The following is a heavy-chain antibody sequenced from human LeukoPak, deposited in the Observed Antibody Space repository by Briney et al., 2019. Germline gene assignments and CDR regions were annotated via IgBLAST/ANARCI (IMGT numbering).Heavy chain of an antibody. J-gene: IGHJ4*02. D-gene: IGHD6-19*01. CDR3: AKDRLVGIAVAGRFFDY. V-gene: IGHV3-23*01. CDR1: GFTFSSYA. Sequence: GGSLRLSCAASGFTFSSYAMSWVRQAPGKGLEWVSAISGGGGSTYYADSVKGRFTISRDNSKNTLYLQMNSLRAEDTAVYYCAKDRLVGIAVAGRFFDYWGQGTLVTVSS. CDR2: ISGGGGST.